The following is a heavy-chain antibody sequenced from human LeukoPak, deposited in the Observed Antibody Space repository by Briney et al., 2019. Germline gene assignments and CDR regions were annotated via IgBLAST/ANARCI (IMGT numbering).Heavy chain of an antibody. D-gene: IGHD3-22*01. CDR1: VFTLCNDW. CDR2: IKSKTDGETT. V-gene: IGHV3-15*01. CDR3: TTVSSDSGGFYFNYSDN. Sequence: TGGSLRLSSAVSVFTLCNDWMSTVRQAPGKGLEWVGRIKSKTDGETTDYAAPVKGRFTISRDDSKNTLYLQMNSLKAEDTAVYYCTTVSSDSGGFYFNYSDNSGQRNLVTVST. J-gene: IGHJ4*02.